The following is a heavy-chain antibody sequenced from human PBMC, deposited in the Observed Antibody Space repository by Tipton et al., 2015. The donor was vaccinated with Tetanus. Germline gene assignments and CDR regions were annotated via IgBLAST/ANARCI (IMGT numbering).Heavy chain of an antibody. Sequence: TLSLTCTVSGGSISSGDYYWSWIRQPPGKGLEWIGYIYYSGTTYYNPSLKSRVTISVDTSNNQFSLKVTSVTAADTAVYYCARAPNRISRAYDYWGQGTQITVSS. CDR3: ARAPNRISRAYDY. CDR1: GGSISSGDYY. D-gene: IGHD1-14*01. J-gene: IGHJ4*02. CDR2: IYYSGTT. V-gene: IGHV4-30-4*01.